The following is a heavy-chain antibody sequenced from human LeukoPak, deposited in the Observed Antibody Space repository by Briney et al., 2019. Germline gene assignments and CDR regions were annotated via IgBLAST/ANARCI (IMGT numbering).Heavy chain of an antibody. CDR2: IYYSGST. V-gene: IGHV4-31*03. Sequence: SETLSLTCTVSGGSISSGGYYWSWIRQHPGKGLEWIGYIYYSGSTYYNPSLKSRVTISVDTSKNQFSLKLSSVTAADTAVYYCARKSSGYFKDALDIWGQGTMVTVSS. J-gene: IGHJ3*02. CDR3: ARKSSGYFKDALDI. CDR1: GGSISSGGYY. D-gene: IGHD3-22*01.